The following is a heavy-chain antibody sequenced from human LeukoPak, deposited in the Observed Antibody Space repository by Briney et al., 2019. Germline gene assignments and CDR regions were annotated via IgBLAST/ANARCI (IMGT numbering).Heavy chain of an antibody. D-gene: IGHD3-3*01. J-gene: IGHJ5*02. CDR3: ARELNDFWSDHHKWFDP. CDR1: GFTFSSYC. Sequence: GGSLRLSCAASGFTFSSYCMSWVRQAPGKGLEWVANIKQDGSEKHYVESVKGRFTISRDNAKKSLYLQMNSPRAEDTAVYYCARELNDFWSDHHKWFDPWGQGTLVTVSS. CDR2: IKQDGSEK. V-gene: IGHV3-7*01.